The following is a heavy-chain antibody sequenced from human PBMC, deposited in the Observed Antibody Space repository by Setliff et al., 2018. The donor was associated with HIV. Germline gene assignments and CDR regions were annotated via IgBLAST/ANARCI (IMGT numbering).Heavy chain of an antibody. CDR3: ARARSRQLVSTAPPYHFDY. D-gene: IGHD6-13*01. V-gene: IGHV3-23*01. CDR1: GFTFSSYA. J-gene: IGHJ4*01. Sequence: LRLSCAASGFTFSSYAMSWVRQAPGKGLEWVSAISGSGGSTYYADSVKGRFTISRDNSKNTLYLQMNSLRVDDTALYYCARARSRQLVSTAPPYHFDYWGRGTLVTVSS. CDR2: ISGSGGST.